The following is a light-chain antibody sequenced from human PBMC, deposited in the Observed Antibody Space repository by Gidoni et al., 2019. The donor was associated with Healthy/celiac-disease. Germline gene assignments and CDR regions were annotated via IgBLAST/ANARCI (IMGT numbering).Light chain of an antibody. V-gene: IGKV3-15*01. J-gene: IGKJ2*01. CDR1: QSVSSN. CDR3: QQYNNWLRT. CDR2: GAS. Sequence: IVMTQSPATLSVSPGERATLSCRASQSVSSNLAWYQQKPGQAPRLLIYGASTRATGIPARFSGSGSGTEFTITISSLQSEDFAVYYCQQYNNWLRTFGQGTKLEIK.